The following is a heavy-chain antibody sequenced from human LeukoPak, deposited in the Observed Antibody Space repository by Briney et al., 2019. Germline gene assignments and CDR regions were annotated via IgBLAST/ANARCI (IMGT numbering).Heavy chain of an antibody. V-gene: IGHV1-46*01. CDR2: INPSGGST. D-gene: IGHD3-3*01. J-gene: IGHJ6*02. CDR1: GYTFTSYY. CDR3: ARAPSTNYDFWSGYFLLANNYYGMDV. Sequence: ASVKVSCKASGYTFTSYYMHWVRQAPGQGLEWMGIINPSGGSTSYAQKFQGRVTMTRNTSISTAYMELSSLRSEDTAVYYCARAPSTNYDFWSGYFLLANNYYGMDVWGQGTTVTVSS.